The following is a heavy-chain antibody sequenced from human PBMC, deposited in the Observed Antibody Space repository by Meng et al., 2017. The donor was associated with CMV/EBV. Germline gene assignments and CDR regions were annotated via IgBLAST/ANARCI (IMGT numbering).Heavy chain of an antibody. CDR3: ARGSRWFDP. CDR1: GYSISSGYY. J-gene: IGHJ5*02. Sequence: SETLSLTCTVSGYSISSGYYWGWIRQPPGKGLEWIGSIYHSGSTYYNPSLKSRVTISVDTSKNKFSLKLSSVTAADTAVYYCARGSRWFDPWGQGTLVTVSS. CDR2: IYHSGST. V-gene: IGHV4-38-2*02.